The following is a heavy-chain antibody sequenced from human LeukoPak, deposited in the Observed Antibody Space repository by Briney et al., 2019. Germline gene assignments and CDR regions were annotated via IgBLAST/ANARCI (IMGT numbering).Heavy chain of an antibody. V-gene: IGHV4-39*07. J-gene: IGHJ6*03. Sequence: SETLSLTCTVSGGSISSSSYYWGWIRQPPGKGLEWIGSIYYSGSTYYNPSLKSRVTISVDTSKNQFSLKLSSVTAADTAVYYCARMTTYYYYYMDVWGNGTTVTVSS. CDR1: GGSISSSSYY. CDR3: ARMTTYYYYYMDV. CDR2: IYYSGST. D-gene: IGHD4-11*01.